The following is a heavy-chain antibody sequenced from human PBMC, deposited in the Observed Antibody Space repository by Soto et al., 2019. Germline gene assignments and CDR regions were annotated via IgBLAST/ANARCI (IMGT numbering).Heavy chain of an antibody. Sequence: SETLSLTCTVSGGYISSYYWSWIRQPPGKGLEWIGYIYYSGSTNYNPSLKSRVAISVDTSKNQFSLNLRSVTAADTAIYYCARGYNGGWYLNDYWGQGTLVTVSS. CDR1: GGYISSYY. D-gene: IGHD6-19*01. J-gene: IGHJ4*02. CDR3: ARGYNGGWYLNDY. CDR2: IYYSGST. V-gene: IGHV4-59*01.